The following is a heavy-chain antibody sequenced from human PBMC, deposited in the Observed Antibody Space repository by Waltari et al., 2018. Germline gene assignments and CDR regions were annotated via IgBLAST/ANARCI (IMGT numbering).Heavy chain of an antibody. D-gene: IGHD5-18*01. V-gene: IGHV4-59*01. CDR3: ARDGRGYNYGYGLDY. J-gene: IGHJ4*02. CDR1: GDSISGYH. CDR2: IYFTGTP. Sequence: QVQLQESGPGLVKPSETLSLMCTVSGDSISGYHWSWIRQPPGKGLEWSGYIYFTGTPNYTPALRTRVTISLATPKNQFSLNLRSVTAADTAVYYCARDGRGYNYGYGLDYWGQGTLVTVSS.